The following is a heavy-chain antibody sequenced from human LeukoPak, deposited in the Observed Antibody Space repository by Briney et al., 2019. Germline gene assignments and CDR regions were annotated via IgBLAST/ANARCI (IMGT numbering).Heavy chain of an antibody. CDR2: IYYSGST. J-gene: IGHJ4*02. V-gene: IGHV4-59*08. D-gene: IGHD6-19*01. CDR3: ARRSVAGTWDY. CDR1: GGSISSYY. Sequence: PSETLSLTCTVSGGSISSYYWSWIRQPPGKGLEWIGYIYYSGSTNYNPSLKSRVTISVDTSKNQFSLKLSSVTAADTAVHYCARRSVAGTWDYWGQGTLVTVSS.